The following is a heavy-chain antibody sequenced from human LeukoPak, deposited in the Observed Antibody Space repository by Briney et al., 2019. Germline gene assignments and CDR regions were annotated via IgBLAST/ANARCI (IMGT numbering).Heavy chain of an antibody. V-gene: IGHV3-53*01. D-gene: IGHD4-23*01. CDR3: ARLVGTPFDY. Sequence: GGSLILSCAASGFTVSSNYMGWVRQAPGKGLEWVSVIYSGGSTYYADSVKGRFTISRDNSNNTLYLQMNSLRAEDTAVYYCARLVGTPFDYWGQGTLVTVSS. CDR1: GFTVSSNY. J-gene: IGHJ4*02. CDR2: IYSGGST.